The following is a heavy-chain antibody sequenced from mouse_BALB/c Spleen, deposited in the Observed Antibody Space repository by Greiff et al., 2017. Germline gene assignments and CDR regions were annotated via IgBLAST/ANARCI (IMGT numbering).Heavy chain of an antibody. CDR3: ARAYYRYDYAMDY. CDR1: GFTFSDFY. V-gene: IGHV7-1*02. CDR2: SRNKANDYTT. Sequence: EVNLVESGGGLVQPGGSLRLSCATSGFTFSDFYMEWVRQPPGKRLEWIASSRNKANDYTTEYSASVKARFIVSRDTSQSLLYLQMNALRAEDTAINYSARAYYRYDYAMDYWGQGTSVTVSA. D-gene: IGHD2-14*01. J-gene: IGHJ4*01.